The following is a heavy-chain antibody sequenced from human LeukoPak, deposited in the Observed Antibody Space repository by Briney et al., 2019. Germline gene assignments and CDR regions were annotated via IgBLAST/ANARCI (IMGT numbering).Heavy chain of an antibody. CDR1: GGSMSTYY. D-gene: IGHD3-10*01. CDR3: ARWQMYGSGSYYRFDY. Sequence: SETLSLTCTVSGGSMSTYYWSWIRQPPGKGLEWIGYIYYSGSTNYNPSLKSRVTISVDTSKNQFSLRLSSVTAADTAVYYCARWQMYGSGSYYRFDYWGQGSLVTVSS. V-gene: IGHV4-59*08. J-gene: IGHJ4*02. CDR2: IYYSGST.